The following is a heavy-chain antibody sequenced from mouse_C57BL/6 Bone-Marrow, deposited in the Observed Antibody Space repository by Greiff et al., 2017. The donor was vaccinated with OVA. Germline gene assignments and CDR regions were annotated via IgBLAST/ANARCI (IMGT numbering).Heavy chain of an antibody. CDR2: ISDGGSYT. Sequence: DVMLVESGGGLVKPGGSLKLSCAASGFTFSSYAMSWVRQTPEKRLEWVATISDGGSYTYYPDNVKGRFTISRDNAKNNLYLQMSHLKSEDTAMYYCARDPFYYYGRAEYFDYWGQGTTLTVSS. CDR3: ARDPFYYYGRAEYFDY. CDR1: GFTFSSYA. J-gene: IGHJ2*01. D-gene: IGHD1-1*01. V-gene: IGHV5-4*01.